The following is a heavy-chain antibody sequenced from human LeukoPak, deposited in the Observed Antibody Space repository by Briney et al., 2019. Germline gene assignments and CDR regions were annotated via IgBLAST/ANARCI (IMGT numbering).Heavy chain of an antibody. CDR2: FYNSGRS. Sequence: PSETLSLTCTVSNDSISDYYRGWIRQPPGKGLEWIGYFYNSGRSTYNPSLKSRVTISADTSKNHFSLKLNSVTTADTAVYYCTRGAGWLIDYGGQGILVTVPS. D-gene: IGHD3-16*01. CDR3: TRGAGWLIDY. J-gene: IGHJ4*02. CDR1: NDSISDYY. V-gene: IGHV4-59*01.